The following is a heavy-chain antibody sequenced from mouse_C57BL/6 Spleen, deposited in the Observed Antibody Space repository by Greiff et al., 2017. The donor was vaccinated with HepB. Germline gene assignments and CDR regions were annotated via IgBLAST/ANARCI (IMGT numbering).Heavy chain of an antibody. D-gene: IGHD1-1*01. J-gene: IGHJ1*03. CDR1: GYTFTDYY. CDR3: ARSETYGSSSWYFDV. Sequence: EVQLQQSGPELVKPGASVKISCKASGYTFTDYYMNWVKQSHGKSLEWIGDINPNNGGTSYNQKFKGKATLTVDKSSSTAYMELRSLTSEDSAVYYCARSETYGSSSWYFDVWGTGTTVTVSS. CDR2: INPNNGGT. V-gene: IGHV1-26*01.